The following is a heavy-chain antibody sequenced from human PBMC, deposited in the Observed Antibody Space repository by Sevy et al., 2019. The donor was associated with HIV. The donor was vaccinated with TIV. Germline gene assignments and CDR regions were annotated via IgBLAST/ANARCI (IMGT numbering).Heavy chain of an antibody. CDR2: IYYSGST. D-gene: IGHD5-18*01. V-gene: IGHV4-31*03. J-gene: IGHJ4*02. Sequence: SETLSLTCTVSGGSISSGGYYWSWIRQHPGKGLEWIGYIYYSGSTYYNPSLKSRVTISVDTSKNQFSLKLSSVTAADTAVYYCAREGFYHSYRVLDYWGQGTLVTVSS. CDR3: AREGFYHSYRVLDY. CDR1: GGSISSGGYY.